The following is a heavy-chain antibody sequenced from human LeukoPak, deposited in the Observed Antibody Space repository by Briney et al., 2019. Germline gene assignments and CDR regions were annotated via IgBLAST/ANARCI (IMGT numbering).Heavy chain of an antibody. Sequence: GGSLRLSCAASGFTVSSNYMSWVRQAPGKGLEWVSVIYSGGSTYYADSVKGRFTISRDNSKNTLYLQMNSLRAEDTAVYYCATRYYYGSGSYYTYNWFDPWGQGTLVTVSS. J-gene: IGHJ5*02. CDR1: GFTVSSNY. CDR3: ATRYYYGSGSYYTYNWFDP. D-gene: IGHD3-10*01. CDR2: IYSGGST. V-gene: IGHV3-53*01.